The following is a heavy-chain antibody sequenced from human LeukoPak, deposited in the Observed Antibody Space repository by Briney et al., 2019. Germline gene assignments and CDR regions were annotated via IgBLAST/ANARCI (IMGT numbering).Heavy chain of an antibody. Sequence: PSETLSLTCTVSGGSISSYYWSGIRQPPGKGLEWIGYIYYSGSTNYNPSLKSRVTISVDTSKNQFSLKLSSVTAADTAVYYCAKIRFLEWLLSPGGYFDYWGQGTLVTVSS. CDR1: GGSISSYY. CDR3: AKIRFLEWLLSPGGYFDY. D-gene: IGHD3-3*01. V-gene: IGHV4-59*01. J-gene: IGHJ4*02. CDR2: IYYSGST.